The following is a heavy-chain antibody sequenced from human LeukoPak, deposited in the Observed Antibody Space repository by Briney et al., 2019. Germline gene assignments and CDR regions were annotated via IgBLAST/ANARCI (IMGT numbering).Heavy chain of an antibody. CDR1: GFTFSSYA. J-gene: IGHJ4*02. D-gene: IGHD4-23*01. Sequence: GGSLRLSCAASGFTFSSYAMNWVRQAPGKGLEWVSAITGSGGRTYYADSVKGRFTISRENSKNRLYLQMNSLRAEDTAVYYCARAEGYGGELDSWGQGTLVTVSS. CDR3: ARAEGYGGELDS. CDR2: ITGSGGRT. V-gene: IGHV3-23*01.